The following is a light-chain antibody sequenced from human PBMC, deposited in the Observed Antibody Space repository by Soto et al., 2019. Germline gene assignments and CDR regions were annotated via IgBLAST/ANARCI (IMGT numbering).Light chain of an antibody. V-gene: IGKV1-33*01. CDR1: QDINNS. CDR3: QQFDKLPLT. J-gene: IGKJ4*01. Sequence: DIQMTQSLSSLSASVGDRVTITCQASQDINNSLNWYQQRPGEAPKLLVYDASILEAGVPSRFSGRGFGTTFTLPISSLQPEDLATYFCQQFDKLPLTFGGGTKLELK. CDR2: DAS.